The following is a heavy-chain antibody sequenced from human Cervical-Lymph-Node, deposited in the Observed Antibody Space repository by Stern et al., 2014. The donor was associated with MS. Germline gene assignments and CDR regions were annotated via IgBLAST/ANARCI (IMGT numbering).Heavy chain of an antibody. Sequence: QDQLVQSGAEVKKPGSSVRVSCEASGGSISNNIFTWVRQAPGQGLEWMGRLITYLNVTHYAQKFQGRVTIIADKSTSTAYLVMSSLRSEDTAVYFCSIENGAQGWLDPWGQGTLVTVSS. V-gene: IGHV1-69*04. J-gene: IGHJ5*02. CDR3: SIENGAQGWLDP. CDR1: GGSISNNI. CDR2: LITYLNVT. D-gene: IGHD2-8*01.